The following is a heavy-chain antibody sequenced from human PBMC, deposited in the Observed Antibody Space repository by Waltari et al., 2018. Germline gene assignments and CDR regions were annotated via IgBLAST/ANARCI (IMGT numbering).Heavy chain of an antibody. J-gene: IGHJ3*02. CDR2: IYYSGST. Sequence: QVQLQESGPGLVKPSETLSLTCTVSGGSISSYYWSWIRQPPGKGLEWIGYIYYSGSTNYNPSLKSRVTISVDTSKNQCSLKLSSGTAADTAVYYCARRWVGATKDAFDIWGQGTMVTVSS. CDR3: ARRWVGATKDAFDI. D-gene: IGHD1-26*01. V-gene: IGHV4-59*08. CDR1: GGSISSYY.